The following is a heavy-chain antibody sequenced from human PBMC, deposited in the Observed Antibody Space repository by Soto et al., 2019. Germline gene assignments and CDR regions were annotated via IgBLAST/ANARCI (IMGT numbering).Heavy chain of an antibody. CDR2: INANNGGA. J-gene: IGHJ5*02. Sequence: QVQLVQSGAEVKKPWASVTVSCKASGYTFTDYHLPWVRQAPGQGLAFMGWINANNGGAGSAQQFQGRVTVTRDTSITTVYMELSNLRSDDTAVYYCAREGGSETLQPSYNWFDTWGQGTLVTVSS. CDR3: AREGGSETLQPSYNWFDT. V-gene: IGHV1-2*02. CDR1: GYTFTDYH. D-gene: IGHD6-25*01.